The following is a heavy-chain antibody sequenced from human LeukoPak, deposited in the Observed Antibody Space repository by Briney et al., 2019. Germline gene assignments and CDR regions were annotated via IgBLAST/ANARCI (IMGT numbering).Heavy chain of an antibody. CDR3: ARDLSVVPAAR. CDR2: ISSTGGTA. J-gene: IGHJ4*02. Sequence: GGTLRLSCAASGFTFSSFGMSWVRQAPGKGLEWVSAISSTGGTAYYADSVKGRFTISRDNSKNTLYLQMNSLRAEDTAVYYCARDLSVVPAARWGQGTLVTVSS. CDR1: GFTFSSFG. D-gene: IGHD2-2*01. V-gene: IGHV3-23*01.